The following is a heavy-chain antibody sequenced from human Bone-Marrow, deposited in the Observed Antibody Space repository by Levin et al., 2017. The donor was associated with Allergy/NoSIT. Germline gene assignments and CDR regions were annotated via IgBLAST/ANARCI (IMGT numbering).Heavy chain of an antibody. V-gene: IGHV1-2*06. CDR2: INPNSGGT. D-gene: IGHD3-3*01. CDR1: GYTFTGYY. Sequence: ASVKVSCKASGYTFTGYYMHWVRQAPGQGLEWMGRINPNSGGTNYAQKFQGRVTMTRDTSISTAYMELSRLRSDDTAVYYCARASSEWDITIFGVVINSPKDYYMDVWGKGTTVTVSS. CDR3: ARASSEWDITIFGVVINSPKDYYMDV. J-gene: IGHJ6*03.